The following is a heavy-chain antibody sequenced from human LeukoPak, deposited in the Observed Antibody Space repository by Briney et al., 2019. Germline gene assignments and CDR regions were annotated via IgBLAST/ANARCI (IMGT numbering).Heavy chain of an antibody. V-gene: IGHV4-34*01. CDR1: GGSFSGYY. D-gene: IGHD3-3*01. J-gene: IGHJ4*02. CDR2: INHSGST. CDR3: ARAGGYYHFWSSYYTGAYFDY. Sequence: SSETLSLTCAVYGGSFSGYYWSWIRQPPGKGLEWIGEINHSGSTNYNPSLKSRVTISVDTSKNQFSLKLSSVTAADTAVYYCARAGGYYHFWSSYYTGAYFDYWGQGTLVTVSS.